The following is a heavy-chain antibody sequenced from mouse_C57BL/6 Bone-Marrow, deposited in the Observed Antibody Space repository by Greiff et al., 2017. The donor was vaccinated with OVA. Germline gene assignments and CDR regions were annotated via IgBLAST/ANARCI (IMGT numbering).Heavy chain of an antibody. CDR1: GFTFSSYT. CDR2: ISGGGGNT. J-gene: IGHJ2*01. V-gene: IGHV5-9*01. CDR3: ERVLKDGYYIGYFDY. D-gene: IGHD2-3*01. Sequence: EVMLVESGGGLVKPGGSLKLSCAASGFTFSSYTMSWVRQTPEKRLEWVATISGGGGNTYYPDSVKGRFTISRDNAKNTRYLQMSSRRSEDTALYYCERVLKDGYYIGYFDYWGQGTTLTVSS.